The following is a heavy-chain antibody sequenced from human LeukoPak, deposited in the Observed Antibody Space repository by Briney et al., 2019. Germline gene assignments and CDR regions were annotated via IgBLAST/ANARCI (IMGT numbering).Heavy chain of an antibody. Sequence: GGSLRLSCAASGFTFSNYEMNWVRQAPGKGLEWVSYISTSGSTIYYADSVKGRFTISRDNAKNSLYLQMNSLRAEDTALYYCASLRGDYVGNDFDYWGQGTLVTVSS. D-gene: IGHD4-23*01. CDR3: ASLRGDYVGNDFDY. J-gene: IGHJ4*02. CDR1: GFTFSNYE. CDR2: ISTSGSTI. V-gene: IGHV3-48*03.